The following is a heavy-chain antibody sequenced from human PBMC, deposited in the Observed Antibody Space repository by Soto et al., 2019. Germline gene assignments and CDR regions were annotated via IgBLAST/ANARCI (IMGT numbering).Heavy chain of an antibody. CDR2: IYTDGSST. CDR1: GFTFSSYW. CDR3: ARLSGTWRAFDI. D-gene: IGHD1-7*01. J-gene: IGHJ3*02. V-gene: IGHV3-74*01. Sequence: EVQLLESGGGLVQPGGSLRLSCAASGFTFSSYWMHWVRQAPGKGLVWVSRIYTDGSSTNYADSVQGRFTISRDNAKNTLYLQMNSLRAEDTAVYYCARLSGTWRAFDIWGQGTMVTVSS.